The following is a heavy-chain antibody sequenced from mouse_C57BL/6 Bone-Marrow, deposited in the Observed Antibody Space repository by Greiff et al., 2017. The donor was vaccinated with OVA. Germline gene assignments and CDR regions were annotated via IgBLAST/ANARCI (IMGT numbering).Heavy chain of an antibody. D-gene: IGHD1-1*01. CDR3: ARGSTTASSYGGGVDY. V-gene: IGHV14-4*01. CDR1: GFNIKDDY. J-gene: IGHJ2*01. CDR2: IDPENGDT. Sequence: EVQLQESGAELVRPGASVKLSCTASGFNIKDDYMHWVKQRPEQGLEWIGWIDPENGDTEYASKFQGKATITADTSSNTAYLQLSSLTSEDTAVYFCARGSTTASSYGGGVDYWGQGTTLTVSS.